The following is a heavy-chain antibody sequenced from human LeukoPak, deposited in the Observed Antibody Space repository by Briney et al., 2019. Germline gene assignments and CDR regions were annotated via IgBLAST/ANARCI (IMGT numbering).Heavy chain of an antibody. V-gene: IGHV3-74*01. CDR2: INSDGSST. Sequence: GGSLRLSXAASGFTFSSYWMHWARQAPGKGLVWVSRINSDGSSTSYADSVKGRFTISRDNAKNTLYLQMNSLRAEDTAVYYCARGFSSTNGVCLGYWGQGTLVTVSS. J-gene: IGHJ4*02. D-gene: IGHD2-8*01. CDR1: GFTFSSYW. CDR3: ARGFSSTNGVCLGY.